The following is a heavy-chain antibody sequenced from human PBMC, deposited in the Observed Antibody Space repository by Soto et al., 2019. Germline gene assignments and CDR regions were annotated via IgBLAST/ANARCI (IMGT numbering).Heavy chain of an antibody. D-gene: IGHD2-15*01. Sequence: SQTLSLTCAISGDSVSSNSAAWNWIRQSPSRGLEWLGRTYYRSKWYNDYAISVKSRITINPDTSKNQISLQLNSVTPEDTAVYYCARDSVCSGGSCLYYYYYYMDVWGKGTTVTVSS. CDR3: ARDSVCSGGSCLYYYYYYMDV. V-gene: IGHV6-1*01. CDR2: TYYRSKWYN. J-gene: IGHJ6*03. CDR1: GDSVSSNSAA.